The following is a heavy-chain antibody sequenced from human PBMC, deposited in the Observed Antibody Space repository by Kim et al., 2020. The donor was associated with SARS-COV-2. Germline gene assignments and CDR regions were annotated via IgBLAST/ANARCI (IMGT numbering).Heavy chain of an antibody. D-gene: IGHD3-22*01. CDR1: GFTFSSYE. Sequence: GGSLRLSCAASGFTFSSYEMNWVRQAPGKGLEWVSYISSSGSTIYYADSVKGRFTISRDNAKNSLYLQMNSLRAEDTAVYYCARDMTYYYDSSGYYYGYWGQGTLVTVSS. V-gene: IGHV3-48*03. J-gene: IGHJ4*02. CDR3: ARDMTYYYDSSGYYYGY. CDR2: ISSSGSTI.